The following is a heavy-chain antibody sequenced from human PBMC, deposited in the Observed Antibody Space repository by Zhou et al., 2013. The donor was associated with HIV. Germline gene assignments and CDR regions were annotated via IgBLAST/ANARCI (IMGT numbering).Heavy chain of an antibody. V-gene: IGHV1-18*01. J-gene: IGHJ6*03. CDR1: GYNFPNYA. CDR3: ARLSDGDPSRTGKHYMDV. CDR2: ISVYTGST. Sequence: QVQLVQSGAEVKKPGASVKVSCKASGYNFPNYAIAWVRQAPGQGLEWLGWISVYTGSTNSAQKIQGRVTLTTDIFTSSAYMELRSLRSDDTAVYYCARLSDGDPSRTGKHYMDVWGRGTTVTVSS. D-gene: IGHD2-21*02.